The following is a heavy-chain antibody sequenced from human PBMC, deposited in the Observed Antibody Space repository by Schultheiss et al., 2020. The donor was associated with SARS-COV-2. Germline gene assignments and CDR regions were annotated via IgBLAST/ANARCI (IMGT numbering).Heavy chain of an antibody. Sequence: GGSLRLSCAASRFTFSSYGMSWVRQAPGKGLEWVANIKQDGSEKYYVDSVKGRFTISRDNAKNSLYLQMNSLRAEDTAVYYCARGGRYSSSWYKGGSVYYGMDVWGQGTTVTVSS. J-gene: IGHJ6*02. V-gene: IGHV3-7*03. CDR1: RFTFSSYG. CDR3: ARGGRYSSSWYKGGSVYYGMDV. CDR2: IKQDGSEK. D-gene: IGHD6-13*01.